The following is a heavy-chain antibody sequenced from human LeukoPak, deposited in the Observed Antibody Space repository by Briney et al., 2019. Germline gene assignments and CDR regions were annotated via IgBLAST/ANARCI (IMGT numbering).Heavy chain of an antibody. CDR2: IYTSGST. J-gene: IGHJ6*03. V-gene: IGHV4-4*09. CDR1: GGSISSYY. Sequence: SETLSLTCTVSGGSISSYYWSWIRQPPGKGLEWIGYIYTSGSTNYNPSLKSRITISVDTSKNQFSLKLSSVTAADTAVYYCARRLAVAGTAYYYYYYMDVWGKGTTVTVSS. D-gene: IGHD6-19*01. CDR3: ARRLAVAGTAYYYYYYMDV.